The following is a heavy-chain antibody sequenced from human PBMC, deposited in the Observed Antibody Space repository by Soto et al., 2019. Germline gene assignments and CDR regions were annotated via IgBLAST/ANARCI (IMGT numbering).Heavy chain of an antibody. Sequence: SQTLSLTCAISGDSVSSNSAAWNWIRQSPSRGLEWLRRTYYSSKWYNDYAVSVKSRITINPDTSKNQFSLQLNSVTHEDAAVYYCARDHYPYSSSYYFDYWGQGTLVSVSS. J-gene: IGHJ4*02. CDR2: TYYSSKWYN. D-gene: IGHD6-6*01. CDR1: GDSVSSNSAA. V-gene: IGHV6-1*01. CDR3: ARDHYPYSSSYYFDY.